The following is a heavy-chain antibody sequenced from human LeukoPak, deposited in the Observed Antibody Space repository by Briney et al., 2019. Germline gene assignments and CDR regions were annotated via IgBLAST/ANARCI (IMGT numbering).Heavy chain of an antibody. Sequence: PGGSLRLSCEVSGFIFSNYGMHWVRQAPGKGLEWVGLIWYDGRTKFHADSVRGRFTISRDNSANTLYLQMSSLRVEDTAVYYCAREWGRIAVAGGPGYWGQGALLTVSS. D-gene: IGHD6-19*01. CDR1: GFIFSNYG. CDR3: AREWGRIAVAGGPGY. J-gene: IGHJ4*02. CDR2: IWYDGRTK. V-gene: IGHV3-33*01.